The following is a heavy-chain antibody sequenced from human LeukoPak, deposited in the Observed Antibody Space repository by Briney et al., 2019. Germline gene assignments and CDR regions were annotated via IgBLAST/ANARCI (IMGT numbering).Heavy chain of an antibody. J-gene: IGHJ4*02. D-gene: IGHD5-18*01. CDR3: ARGGDTAMVLN. CDR1: GGSISSYY. V-gene: IGHV4-59*01. CDR2: IYYSGST. Sequence: PSETLSLTCTVSGGSISSYYWSWGRQPPREGLGWVGYIYYSGSTNYNPSPKSRVTISVDTSKTQFSLKLSSVTAADTAVHYCARGGDTAMVLNWGQGTLVTVSS.